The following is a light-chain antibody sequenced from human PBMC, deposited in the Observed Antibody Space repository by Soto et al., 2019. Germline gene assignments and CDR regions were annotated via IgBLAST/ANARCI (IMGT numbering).Light chain of an antibody. V-gene: IGLV2-18*02. J-gene: IGLJ1*01. CDR3: SSYTSSSTYV. CDR1: SSDVGSYNR. Sequence: ALTQPPSVSGSPGQSVTISCTGTSSDVGSYNRVSWYQQSPCTAPKLMIYEVSNRPSGVPDRFSGSKSGNTASLTISGLQAEDEADYYCSSYTSSSTYVFGTGTKVTVL. CDR2: EVS.